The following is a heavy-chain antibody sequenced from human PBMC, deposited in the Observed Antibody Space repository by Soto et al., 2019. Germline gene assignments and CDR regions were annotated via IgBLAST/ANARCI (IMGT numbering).Heavy chain of an antibody. CDR2: IYYSGST. J-gene: IGHJ5*02. CDR1: GGSISSGDYY. V-gene: IGHV4-30-4*01. Sequence: SETLSLTCTVSGGSISSGDYYWSWIRQPPGKGLEWIGYIYYSGSTYYNPSLKSRVTISVDTSKNQFSLKLSSVTAADTAVYYCAGVDYYGSGSYIWFDPWGQGTLVIVSS. CDR3: AGVDYYGSGSYIWFDP. D-gene: IGHD3-10*01.